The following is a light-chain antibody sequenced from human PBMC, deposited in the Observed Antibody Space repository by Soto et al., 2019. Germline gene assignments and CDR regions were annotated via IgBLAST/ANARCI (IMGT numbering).Light chain of an antibody. CDR3: QSYDSTLSTSEVV. Sequence: QSVLTQPPSVSGAPGQTVTISCTGSSSNIGSGYDVHWYQQLPGTAPKLLIYGNNNRPSGVPDRFSGSKSGTSASLAISGLQAEEEADYYRQSYDSTLSTSEVVFGGGTKVTVL. CDR2: GNN. V-gene: IGLV1-40*01. CDR1: SSNIGSGYD. J-gene: IGLJ2*01.